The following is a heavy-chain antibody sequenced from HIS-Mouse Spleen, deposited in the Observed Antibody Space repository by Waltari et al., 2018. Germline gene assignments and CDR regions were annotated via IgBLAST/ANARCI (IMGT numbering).Heavy chain of an antibody. V-gene: IGHV2-70*15. CDR3: ARIAEGYSSGWYAFDY. CDR2: IDWDDDK. D-gene: IGHD6-19*01. Sequence: QVTLRESGPALVKPTQTLTLTCTFSGFSLSTSGMCVSWIRQPTGKALEWLARIDWDDDKYYSTSLKTRLTISKDTSKNPVVLTMTNMDPVDTATYYCARIAEGYSSGWYAFDYWGQGTLVTVSS. CDR1: GFSLSTSGMC. J-gene: IGHJ4*02.